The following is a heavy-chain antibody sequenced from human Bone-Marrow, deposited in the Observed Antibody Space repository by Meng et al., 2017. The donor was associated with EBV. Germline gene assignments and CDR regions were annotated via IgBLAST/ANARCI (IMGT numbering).Heavy chain of an antibody. CDR2: MSPDSGKT. CDR1: GYTFSSFD. J-gene: IGHJ4*02. V-gene: IGHV1-8*01. CDR3: ARNLYGDGMRDY. D-gene: IGHD2-21*02. Sequence: GQVVQCGAEVKKPGASGKVSCRGSGYTFSSFDINWVRQATGQGLEWMGWMSPDSGKTGYAEKFQGRVTLTRDTSINTAYLELSSLTSEDTAVYYCARNLYGDGMRDYWGQGTLVTVSS.